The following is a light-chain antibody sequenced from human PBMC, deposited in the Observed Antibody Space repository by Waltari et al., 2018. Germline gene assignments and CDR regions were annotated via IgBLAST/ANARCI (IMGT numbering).Light chain of an antibody. CDR2: DVN. CDR1: SNDVGGYNF. J-gene: IGLJ1*01. Sequence: QSALTQPPSVSGSPGQSITISCGGSSNDVGGYNFVSWYQQHPGKAPKVIIYDVNNRPSGISSRFSGSKSDNTASLTISDLQTEDEADYYCGSYVNTRVLFVFGSGTKVTVL. V-gene: IGLV2-14*03. CDR3: GSYVNTRVLFV.